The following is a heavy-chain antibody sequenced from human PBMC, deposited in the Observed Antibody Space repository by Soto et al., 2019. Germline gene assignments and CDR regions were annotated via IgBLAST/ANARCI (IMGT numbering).Heavy chain of an antibody. Sequence: QVQLVESGGGVVQPGRSLRLSCAASGFTLSSCAMHWVRQAPGKGLEWVALMSSDGSEKYYADSVKGRFTISRDNSKNTLYLQMNSLRAEDTAVYYCARDASVYYYDTSGYFANWGPGTLVTVSS. J-gene: IGHJ4*02. V-gene: IGHV3-30-3*01. D-gene: IGHD3-22*01. CDR1: GFTLSSCA. CDR3: ARDASVYYYDTSGYFAN. CDR2: MSSDGSEK.